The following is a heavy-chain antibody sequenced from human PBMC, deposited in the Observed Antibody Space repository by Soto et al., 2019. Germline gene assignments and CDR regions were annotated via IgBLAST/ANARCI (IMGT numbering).Heavy chain of an antibody. CDR3: VWDGTERVRDWFDP. Sequence: SEALSLTCTLSGAFVGAFYWSWIRKSAGKGLVWIGRIYATGPTDYNPSLKSRVMMSVDTSKKEFSLKLRSVTAADTAVYYCVWDGTERVRDWFDPWGQG. D-gene: IGHD1-1*01. J-gene: IGHJ5*02. CDR2: IYATGPT. CDR1: GAFVGAFY. V-gene: IGHV4-4*07.